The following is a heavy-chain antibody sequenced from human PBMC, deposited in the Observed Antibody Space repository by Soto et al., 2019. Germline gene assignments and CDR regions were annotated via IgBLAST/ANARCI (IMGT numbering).Heavy chain of an antibody. CDR3: AREVVAGSSLWLDP. J-gene: IGHJ5*02. CDR2: MNTNVNAT. D-gene: IGHD6-19*01. V-gene: IGHV1-8*01. CDR1: GFVFTSND. Sequence: QVQLVQSGAEVKRPGDSVKVSCKASGFVFTSNDINWVRQAPGQGLQWMGWMNTNVNATDSPQEFKGRVVMTWNTSISPAYLEVRTLKSDDTAVYYCAREVVAGSSLWLDPWGQGTLVVVSS.